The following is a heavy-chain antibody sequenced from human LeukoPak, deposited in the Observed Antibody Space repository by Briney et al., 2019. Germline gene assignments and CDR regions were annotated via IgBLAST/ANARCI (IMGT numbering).Heavy chain of an antibody. Sequence: SETLSLTCTVSGGSISSNSCYWGWIRQPPGKGLEWIASISYSGSTFYNPSLRSQVTLSVDTSKNQFSLTLSSVTAADTAVYYCARHDHTDYGDPNWFDPWGQGILITVAP. CDR3: ARHDHTDYGDPNWFDP. V-gene: IGHV4-39*01. CDR1: GGSISSNSCY. D-gene: IGHD4/OR15-4a*01. J-gene: IGHJ5*02. CDR2: ISYSGST.